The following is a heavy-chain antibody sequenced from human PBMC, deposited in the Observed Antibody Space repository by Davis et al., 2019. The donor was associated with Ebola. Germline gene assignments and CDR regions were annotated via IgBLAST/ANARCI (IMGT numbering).Heavy chain of an antibody. V-gene: IGHV3-64D*06. D-gene: IGHD3-10*01. J-gene: IGHJ4*02. CDR2: ISSNGGTT. Sequence: PGGSLRLSCSVSGFMFSAYAMYWVRQAPGKGLQYVAGISSNGGTTHYADSVRDRFIISRDNSKNTLYLQMSSLRVDDTSVYFCVKGSVTTTVVAYFDSWGQGTLVTVSS. CDR3: VKGSVTTTVVAYFDS. CDR1: GFMFSAYA.